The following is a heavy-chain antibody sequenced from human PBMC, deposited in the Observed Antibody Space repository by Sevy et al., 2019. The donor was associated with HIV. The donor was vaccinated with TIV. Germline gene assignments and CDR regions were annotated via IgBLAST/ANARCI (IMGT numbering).Heavy chain of an antibody. CDR3: ARGRIPDYYDSSGIEYNWFDP. V-gene: IGHV1-69*13. D-gene: IGHD3-22*01. CDR2: IIPIFGTA. Sequence: ASVKVSCKASGGTFSSYAISWVRQAPGQGLEWMGGIIPIFGTANYAQKFQGRVTITADESTSTAYMGLSSLRSEDTAVYYCARGRIPDYYDSSGIEYNWFDPWGQGTLVTVSS. CDR1: GGTFSSYA. J-gene: IGHJ5*02.